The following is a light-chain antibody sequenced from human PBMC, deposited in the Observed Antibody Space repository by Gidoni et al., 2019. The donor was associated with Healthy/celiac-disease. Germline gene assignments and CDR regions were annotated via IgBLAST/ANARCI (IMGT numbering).Light chain of an antibody. J-gene: IGLJ1*01. CDR2: EVS. CDR1: SSDVGGYNY. Sequence: QSALTQPPSASGSPGQSVTISCTGTSSDVGGYNYVSWYQQHPGKVPKLMIYEVSKRPSGVPDRFSGSKSGNTASLTVSGLQAEDEADYYCSSYAGTFWVFGTGTKVTVL. CDR3: SSYAGTFWV. V-gene: IGLV2-8*01.